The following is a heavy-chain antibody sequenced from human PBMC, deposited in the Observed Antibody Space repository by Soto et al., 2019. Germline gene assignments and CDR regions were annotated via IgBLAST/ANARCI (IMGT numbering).Heavy chain of an antibody. J-gene: IGHJ5*02. CDR3: ARGTMITFGGVYWFDP. CDR2: ISAYNGNT. Sequence: ASVKVSCKASGYTFTSYGISWVRQAPGQGLEWMGWISAYNGNTSYAQKLQGRVTMTTDTSTSTAYMELRSLRSEDTAVYYCARGTMITFGGVYWFDPWGQGTLVTVSS. V-gene: IGHV1-18*01. D-gene: IGHD3-16*01. CDR1: GYTFTSYG.